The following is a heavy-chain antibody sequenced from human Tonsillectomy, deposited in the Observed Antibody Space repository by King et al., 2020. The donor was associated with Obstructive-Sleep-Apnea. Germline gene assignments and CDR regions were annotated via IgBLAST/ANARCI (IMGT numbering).Heavy chain of an antibody. V-gene: IGHV3-21*01. CDR2: ISSSSSYI. D-gene: IGHD1-26*01. CDR1: GFTFSSYS. CDR3: ARAPPPGSYNAFDI. Sequence: DVQLVESGGGLVKPGGSLRLSCAASGFTFSSYSMNWVRQAPGKGLEWVSFISSSSSYIYYADSVKGRFTISRDNAKNSLYMQMNSLRAEDTAVYYCARAPPPGSYNAFDIWGQGTMVTVSS. J-gene: IGHJ3*02.